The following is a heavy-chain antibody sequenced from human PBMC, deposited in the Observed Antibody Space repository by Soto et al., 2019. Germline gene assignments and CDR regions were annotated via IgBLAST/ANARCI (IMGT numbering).Heavy chain of an antibody. CDR3: ASSLLTPFDY. D-gene: IGHD7-27*01. J-gene: IGHJ4*02. CDR1: GFTFSNYW. Sequence: GGSLRLSCAASGFTFSNYWMHWVRQAPGKGLVWVSRVNSDGSSTFYADSVKGRFTISRDSAKSTLYLQMNGLRAEDTAVYYCASSLLTPFDYWGQGTLVTVSS. V-gene: IGHV3-74*01. CDR2: VNSDGSST.